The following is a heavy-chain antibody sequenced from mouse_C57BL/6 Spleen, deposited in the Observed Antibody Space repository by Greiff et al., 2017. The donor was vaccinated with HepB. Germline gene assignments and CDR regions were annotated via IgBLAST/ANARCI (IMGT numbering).Heavy chain of an antibody. CDR2: ISYDGSN. Sequence: EVQLQESGPGLVKPSQSLSLTCSVTGYSITSGYYWNWIRQFPGNKLEWMGYISYDGSNNYNPSLKNRISITRDTSKNQFFLKLNSVTTEDTATYYCARVDYYGSSYVEWYFDVWGTGTTVTVSS. CDR1: GYSITSGYY. J-gene: IGHJ1*03. D-gene: IGHD1-1*01. V-gene: IGHV3-6*01. CDR3: ARVDYYGSSYVEWYFDV.